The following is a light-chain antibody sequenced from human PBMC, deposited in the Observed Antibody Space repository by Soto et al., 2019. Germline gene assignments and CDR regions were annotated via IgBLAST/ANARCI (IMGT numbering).Light chain of an antibody. CDR2: EVS. J-gene: IGLJ1*01. V-gene: IGLV2-14*01. Sequence: QSALTQPASVSGSPGQSITISCTGTSSDYVSWYQQHPGKAPKFLISEVSNRPSGISNRFSGSKSGNTASLTISGLQADDEADYYCSSYTSSSTYVFXTGTKLTVL. CDR3: SSYTSSSTYV. CDR1: SSDY.